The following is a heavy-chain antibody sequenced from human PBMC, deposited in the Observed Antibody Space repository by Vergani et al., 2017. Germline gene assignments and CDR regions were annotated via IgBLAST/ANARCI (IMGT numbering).Heavy chain of an antibody. J-gene: IGHJ5*02. CDR2: INHRART. D-gene: IGHD6-6*01. CDR3: ARGGYSSSSLGNKSSWFDP. V-gene: IGHV4-31*03. Sequence: QVQLQESGPGLVKPSQTLSLTCTVSGRSISSGGSYCSWLRPPPGKGLEWIGEINHRARTNYNPSLKSRVTISVDTSKNQFSLKLSSVTAADPAVYYCARGGYSSSSLGNKSSWFDPWGQGTLVTVSS. CDR1: GRSISSGGSY.